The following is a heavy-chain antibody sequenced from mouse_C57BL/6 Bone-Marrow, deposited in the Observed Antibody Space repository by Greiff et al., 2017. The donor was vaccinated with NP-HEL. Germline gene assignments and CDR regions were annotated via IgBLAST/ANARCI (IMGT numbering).Heavy chain of an antibody. CDR2: IDPSDSYT. D-gene: IGHD2-5*01. V-gene: IGHV1-69*01. Sequence: VQLQQPGAELVMPGASVKLSCKASGYTFTSYWMHWVKQRPGQGLEWIGEIDPSDSYTNYNQKFKGKATLTVDNSSSTAYMQLSSLTSEDSAVYYCTREMAYYSNYWDYWGQGTTLTVSS. CDR3: TREMAYYSNYWDY. CDR1: GYTFTSYW. J-gene: IGHJ2*01.